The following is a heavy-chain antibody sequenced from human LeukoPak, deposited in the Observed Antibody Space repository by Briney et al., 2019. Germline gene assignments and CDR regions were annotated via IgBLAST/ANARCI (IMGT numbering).Heavy chain of an antibody. V-gene: IGHV3-30*03. D-gene: IGHD3/OR15-3a*01. CDR2: ISYDGSNI. CDR1: GFTFSSYG. Sequence: GGSLRLSCEASGFTFSSYGMHWVRQAPGKGLEWVVLISYDGSNINYADSVKGRFTISRDNSKNTLYLQMNSLRAEDTAVYYCARDGWTQNVGHYWGQGTLVTVSS. CDR3: ARDGWTQNVGHY. J-gene: IGHJ4*02.